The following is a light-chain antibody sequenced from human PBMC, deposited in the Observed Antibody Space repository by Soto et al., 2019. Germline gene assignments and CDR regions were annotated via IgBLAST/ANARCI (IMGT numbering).Light chain of an antibody. V-gene: IGKV3-11*01. CDR1: QSVSSY. Sequence: EIVLTQSPATLSLSPGERATLSCRASQSVSSYLAWYQQKPGQAPRLLIYDASNRATVIPARFSGSGSGTDFTLTISSLEPEDFAVYYCQQRINCITFGHGTRLEIK. CDR3: QQRINCIT. CDR2: DAS. J-gene: IGKJ5*01.